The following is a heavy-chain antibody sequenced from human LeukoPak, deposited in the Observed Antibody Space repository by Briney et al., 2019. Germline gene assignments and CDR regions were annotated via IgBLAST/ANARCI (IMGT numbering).Heavy chain of an antibody. V-gene: IGHV3-23*01. CDR1: GFTVTNFA. CDR3: VHPTGEGWFYFPY. Sequence: GGSLRLSCAASGFTVTNFAIAWVRQAPGKGLEWVAAIGGDADGTTYPDRVRGRFFLSRDSSNNTLYLQMNVLTVEDTAVYHCVHPTGEGWFYFPYWGQGTPVTVSS. J-gene: IGHJ4*02. CDR2: IGGDADGT. D-gene: IGHD7-27*01.